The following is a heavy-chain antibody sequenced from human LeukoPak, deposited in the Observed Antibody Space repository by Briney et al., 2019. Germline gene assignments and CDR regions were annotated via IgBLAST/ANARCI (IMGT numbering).Heavy chain of an antibody. CDR3: AKQLGYCSDGSCYFPY. D-gene: IGHD2-15*01. V-gene: IGHV3-33*06. J-gene: IGHJ4*02. Sequence: GGSLRLSCAASGFTFYTYGMNWVRQTPGKGLEWVAVIWYDGSNKYYADSVKGRFTISRDNSKSTLCLQMNSLRAEDTAVYYCAKQLGYCSDGSCYFPYWGQGTLVTVSS. CDR2: IWYDGSNK. CDR1: GFTFYTYG.